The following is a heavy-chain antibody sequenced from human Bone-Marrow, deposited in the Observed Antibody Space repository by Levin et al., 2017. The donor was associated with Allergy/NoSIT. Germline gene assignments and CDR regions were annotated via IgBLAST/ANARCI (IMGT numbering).Heavy chain of an antibody. J-gene: IGHJ4*02. Sequence: GESLKISCKASGYTFTSYYMHWVRQAPGQGLEWMGIINPSGGSTSYAQKFQGRVTMTRDTSTSTVYMELSSLRSEDTAVYYCARVSGSVGVAMFNYWGQGTLVTVSS. CDR1: GYTFTSYY. CDR2: INPSGGST. V-gene: IGHV1-46*01. D-gene: IGHD3-3*01. CDR3: ARVSGSVGVAMFNY.